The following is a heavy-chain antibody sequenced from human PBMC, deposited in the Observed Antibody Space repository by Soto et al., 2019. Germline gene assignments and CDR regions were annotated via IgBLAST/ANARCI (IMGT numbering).Heavy chain of an antibody. Sequence: SETLSLTCTVSGGSISSGDYYWSWIRQPPGKGLEWIGYIYYSGSTYYNPSLKSRVTISVGTSKNQFSPKLSSVTAADTAVYYCARGVGGLWFGELSKYYYGMDVWGQGTTVTVSS. J-gene: IGHJ6*02. CDR2: IYYSGST. CDR1: GGSISSGDYY. D-gene: IGHD3-10*01. CDR3: ARGVGGLWFGELSKYYYGMDV. V-gene: IGHV4-30-4*01.